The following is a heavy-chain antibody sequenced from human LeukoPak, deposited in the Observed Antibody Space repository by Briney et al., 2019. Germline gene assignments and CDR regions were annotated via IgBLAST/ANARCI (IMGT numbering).Heavy chain of an antibody. Sequence: SETLSLTCAVYGGSFSGYYWSWIRQPPGKGLEWIGEINHSGSTNYNPSLKSRATISVDTSKNQFSLKLSSVTAADTAVYYCARVRSYEVHWGQGTLVTVSS. J-gene: IGHJ4*02. CDR3: ARVRSYEVH. CDR2: INHSGST. D-gene: IGHD5-18*01. V-gene: IGHV4-34*01. CDR1: GGSFSGYY.